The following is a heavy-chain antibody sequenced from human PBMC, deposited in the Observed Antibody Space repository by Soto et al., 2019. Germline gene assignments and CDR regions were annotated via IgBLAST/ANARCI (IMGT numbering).Heavy chain of an antibody. CDR1: GFTFSSYG. CDR2: ISYDGSNK. J-gene: IGHJ4*02. V-gene: IGHV3-30*18. CDR3: ANSWSGKQQLVPPFIDY. Sequence: QVQLVESGVGVVQPGRSLRLSCAASGFTFSSYGMHWVRQAPGKVLEWVSVISYDGSNKYYADSVKGRFTISRDNSKNTLYLQMNSLRAEDTAVYYCANSWSGKQQLVPPFIDYWGQGPLVTVSS. D-gene: IGHD6-13*01.